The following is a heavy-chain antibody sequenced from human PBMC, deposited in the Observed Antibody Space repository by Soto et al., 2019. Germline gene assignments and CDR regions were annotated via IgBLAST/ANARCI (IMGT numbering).Heavy chain of an antibody. D-gene: IGHD1-20*01. Sequence: TSETLSLTCNVSGGPITTTSFYWAWIRQPPGKGLEWIGSVYYSGNTYYNPSLKSRVTISVDTSKNQLSLKLNSVTAADTAVYHCARHRLVTVITAENGLDVWGQGTTVTVSS. CDR3: ARHRLVTVITAENGLDV. V-gene: IGHV4-39*01. CDR1: GGPITTTSFY. CDR2: VYYSGNT. J-gene: IGHJ6*02.